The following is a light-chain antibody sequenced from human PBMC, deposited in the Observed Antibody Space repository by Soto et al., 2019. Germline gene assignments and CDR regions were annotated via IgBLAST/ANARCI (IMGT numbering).Light chain of an antibody. Sequence: EIVLTQSPGTLSLSPGERATLSCRASQSVSSSYLAWYQQKPGQAPRLLIYGASSRATGIPDRFSGSGSGTDVTLTISRLEPEDLAVYYCQQYGSSPLSFGRGTKVEIK. J-gene: IGKJ4*01. CDR2: GAS. V-gene: IGKV3-20*01. CDR1: QSVSSSY. CDR3: QQYGSSPLS.